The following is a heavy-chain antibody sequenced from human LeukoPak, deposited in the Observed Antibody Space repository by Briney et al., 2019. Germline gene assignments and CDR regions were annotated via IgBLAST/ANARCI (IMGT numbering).Heavy chain of an antibody. CDR1: GGSISTSY. Sequence: SETLSLTCTASGGSISTSYWSWIRQPPGKRLEWIAYIFYTGVTNFNPSLKSRVTISVDTSRSQFSLNLSSVTAADTAVYYCAATKSTVAGSYYFDYWGQGLLVTVSS. CDR3: AATKSTVAGSYYFDY. CDR2: IFYTGVT. D-gene: IGHD6-19*01. V-gene: IGHV4-59*08. J-gene: IGHJ4*02.